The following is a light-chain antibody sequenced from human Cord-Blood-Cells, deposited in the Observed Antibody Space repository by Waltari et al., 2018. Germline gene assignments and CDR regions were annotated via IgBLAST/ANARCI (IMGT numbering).Light chain of an antibody. J-gene: IGLJ1*01. CDR3: CSYAGSYV. CDR2: DLS. CDR1: SSAVVSYNY. Sequence: QSALTQPRSVSGSAGQSVTISCTGTSSAVVSYNYVCWYQQHPGKAPKLMIYDLSKRPSGVPDRFSGSKSGNTASLTISGLQAEDEADYYCCSYAGSYVFGTGTKVTVL. V-gene: IGLV2-11*01.